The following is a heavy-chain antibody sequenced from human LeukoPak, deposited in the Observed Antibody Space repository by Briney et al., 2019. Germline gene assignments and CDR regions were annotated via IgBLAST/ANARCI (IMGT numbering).Heavy chain of an antibody. J-gene: IGHJ6*03. D-gene: IGHD3-10*01. CDR1: GYTFTSYD. V-gene: IGHV1-8*03. CDR2: MNPNSDNT. CDR3: ARGARMVRGVIIPYYYYYYMDV. Sequence: GASVKVSCKASGYTFTSYDINWVRQATGQGLEWMGWMNPNSDNTGYAQKFQGRVTITRNTSISTAYMELSSLRSEDTAVYYCARGARMVRGVIIPYYYYYYMDVWGKGTTVTVSS.